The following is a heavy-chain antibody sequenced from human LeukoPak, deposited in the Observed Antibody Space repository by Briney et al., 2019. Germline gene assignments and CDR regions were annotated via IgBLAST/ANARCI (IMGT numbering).Heavy chain of an antibody. D-gene: IGHD5-18*01. CDR3: ARDRPATWIQLWFGFDP. J-gene: IGHJ5*02. CDR2: INPNSGGT. Sequence: ASVKVSCKASGYTFTGYYMHWVRQAPGQGLEWMGWINPNSGGTNYAQKFQGRVTMARDRSISTAYMELSRLRSDDTAVYYCARDRPATWIQLWFGFDPWGQGTLVTVSS. CDR1: GYTFTGYY. V-gene: IGHV1-2*02.